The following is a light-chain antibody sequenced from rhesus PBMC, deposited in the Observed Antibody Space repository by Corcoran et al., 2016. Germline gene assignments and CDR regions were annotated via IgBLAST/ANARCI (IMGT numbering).Light chain of an antibody. V-gene: IGKV2-90*01. J-gene: IGKJ2*01. CDR2: EVS. CDR1: QSLLYSDGKTY. CDR3: MQGMQVPYS. Sequence: DIVMTQNPLSLPVTPGEPAAISCRSSQSLLYSDGKTYLDCYLQKPGQSPQLLIYEVSNRASGVPDRFSGSGSGTDFTLKISRVEAEDVGMYYCMQGMQVPYSFGQGTKVEIK.